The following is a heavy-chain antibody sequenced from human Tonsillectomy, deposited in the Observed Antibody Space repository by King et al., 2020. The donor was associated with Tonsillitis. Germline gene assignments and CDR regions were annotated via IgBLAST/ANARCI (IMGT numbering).Heavy chain of an antibody. CDR2: ISDSGGST. Sequence: VQLVESGGGLVQPGGSLRLSCAASGFTFGTHAMSWVRQAPGKGLEWVSGISDSGGSTYYADSVKGRFTISRDNSKNTLYLQMNSLRAEDTALYYCAKRGVGSGWAIFDYWGQGTLVTVSS. D-gene: IGHD6-19*01. J-gene: IGHJ4*02. CDR1: GFTFGTHA. V-gene: IGHV3-23*04. CDR3: AKRGVGSGWAIFDY.